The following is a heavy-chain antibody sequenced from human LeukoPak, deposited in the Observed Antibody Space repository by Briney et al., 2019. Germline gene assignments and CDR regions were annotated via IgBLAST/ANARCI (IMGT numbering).Heavy chain of an antibody. D-gene: IGHD3-10*01. Sequence: GGSLRLSCADSGFTFSSYAMSWVRQAPGKGLEWVSAISGSGGSTYYADSVKGRFSISRDNAKNSLYLQMNSLRAEDTAVYYCARGTMIRGVYDYWGQGTLVTVSS. V-gene: IGHV3-23*01. CDR3: ARGTMIRGVYDY. J-gene: IGHJ4*02. CDR2: ISGSGGST. CDR1: GFTFSSYA.